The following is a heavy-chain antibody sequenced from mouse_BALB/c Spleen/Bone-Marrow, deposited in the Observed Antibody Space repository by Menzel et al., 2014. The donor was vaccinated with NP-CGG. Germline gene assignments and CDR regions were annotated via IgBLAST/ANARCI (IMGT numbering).Heavy chain of an antibody. V-gene: IGHV1S33*01. CDR3: ARAPSMDY. CDR2: IYPGDGSS. Sequence: SGPELVKPGALVKISCKASGYTFTSYDINWVKQRPGQGLEWIGWIYPGDGSSKYNEKFKGKATLTADKSSSTAYMQLSSLTSENSAVYLCARAPSMDYWGQGTSVTVSS. D-gene: IGHD6-2*01. J-gene: IGHJ4*01. CDR1: GYTFTSYD.